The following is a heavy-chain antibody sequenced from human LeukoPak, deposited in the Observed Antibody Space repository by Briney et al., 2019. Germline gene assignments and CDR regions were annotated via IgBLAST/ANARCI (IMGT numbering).Heavy chain of an antibody. D-gene: IGHD6-13*01. CDR3: AKASGSSSWYAWFDP. J-gene: IGHJ5*02. V-gene: IGHV3-23*01. Sequence: GGSLRLSCAASGFTFSSYAMSWVRQAPGKGLEWVSAISGSGGSTYYADSVKGRSTISRDNSKNTPYLQMNSLRAEDTAVYYCAKASGSSSWYAWFDPWGQGTLVTVSS. CDR2: ISGSGGST. CDR1: GFTFSSYA.